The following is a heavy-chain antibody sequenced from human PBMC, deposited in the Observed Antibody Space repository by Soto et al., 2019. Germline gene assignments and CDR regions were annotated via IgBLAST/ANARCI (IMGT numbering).Heavy chain of an antibody. J-gene: IGHJ6*02. CDR2: IYYSGST. CDR1: GGSISSSSYY. CDR3: ARHFSLKDYGGNSYYYYYGMDV. Sequence: SETLSLSCTVSGGSISSSSYYWGWIRQPPGKGLEWIGSIYYSGSTYYNPSLKSRVTISVDTSKNQFSLKLSSVTAADTAVYYCARHFSLKDYGGNSYYYYYGMDVWGQGTTVTVSS. V-gene: IGHV4-39*01. D-gene: IGHD4-17*01.